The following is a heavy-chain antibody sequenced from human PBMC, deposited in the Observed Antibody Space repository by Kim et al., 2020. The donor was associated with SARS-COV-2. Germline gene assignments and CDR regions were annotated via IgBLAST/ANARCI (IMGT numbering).Heavy chain of an antibody. D-gene: IGHD6-13*01. CDR3: ARVMIAAAGTTGPGFDY. CDR1: GGSFSGYY. V-gene: IGHV4-34*01. CDR2: INHSGST. Sequence: SETLSLTCAVYGGSFSGYYWSWIRQPPGKGLEWIGEINHSGSTNYNPSLKSRVTISVDTSKNQFSLKLSSVTAADTAVYYCARVMIAAAGTTGPGFDYWGQGTLVTVSS. J-gene: IGHJ4*02.